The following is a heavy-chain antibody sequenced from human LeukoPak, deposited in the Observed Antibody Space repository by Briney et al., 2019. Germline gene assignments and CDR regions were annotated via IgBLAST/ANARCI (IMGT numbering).Heavy chain of an antibody. D-gene: IGHD2-21*02. Sequence: SETLSLTCTVSGGSISSGGYYWSWLRQHPGKGLEWIGYIYYSGSTYYNPSLKSRVTISVDTSKNQFSLKLSSVTAADTAVYYCARGSRDCGGDCYSHDAFDIWGQGTMVTVSS. CDR3: ARGSRDCGGDCYSHDAFDI. CDR2: IYYSGST. V-gene: IGHV4-31*03. J-gene: IGHJ3*02. CDR1: GGSISSGGYY.